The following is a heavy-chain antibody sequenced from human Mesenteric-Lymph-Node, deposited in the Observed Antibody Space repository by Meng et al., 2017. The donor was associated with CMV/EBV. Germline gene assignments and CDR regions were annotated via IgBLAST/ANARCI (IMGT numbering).Heavy chain of an antibody. Sequence: GESLKISCAASGFTFSTYVMYWVRQAPGKGLEWVAVISFDGSNKYYADSVKGRFTISRDNAKNSLYLQMNSLRAEDTALYYCAKELQDNGGNSRVGAFDIWGQGTMVTVSS. CDR3: AKELQDNGGNSRVGAFDI. J-gene: IGHJ3*02. V-gene: IGHV3-30*18. CDR1: GFTFSTYV. D-gene: IGHD4-23*01. CDR2: ISFDGSNK.